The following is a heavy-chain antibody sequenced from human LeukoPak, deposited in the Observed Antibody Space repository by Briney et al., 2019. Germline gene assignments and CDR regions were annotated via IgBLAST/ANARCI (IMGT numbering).Heavy chain of an antibody. CDR3: ARVVLHYYFDY. D-gene: IGHD2-15*01. CDR2: IYHSGST. CDR1: GGSISSNNW. V-gene: IGHV4-4*02. J-gene: IGHJ4*02. Sequence: KASETLSLTCAVSGGSISSNNWWNWVRQPPGKGLEWIGSIYHSGSTYYNPSLKSRVTISVDTSKNQFSLKLSSVTAADTAVYYCARVVLHYYFDYWGQGTLVTVSS.